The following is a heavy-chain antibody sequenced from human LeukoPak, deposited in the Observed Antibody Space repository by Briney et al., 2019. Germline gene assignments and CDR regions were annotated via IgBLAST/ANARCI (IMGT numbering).Heavy chain of an antibody. CDR3: AREMAHYFDSSGYSF. Sequence: GGSLRLSCAASGFTFSNYSMKWVRQAPGEGLEWVSSISSSFIYIYYADSVKGRFTISRDNAKNSLYLQMNSLRDEDTAVYYCAREMAHYFDSSGYSFWGQGTLVTVSS. CDR1: GFTFSNYS. CDR2: ISSSFIYI. D-gene: IGHD3-22*01. V-gene: IGHV3-21*01. J-gene: IGHJ4*02.